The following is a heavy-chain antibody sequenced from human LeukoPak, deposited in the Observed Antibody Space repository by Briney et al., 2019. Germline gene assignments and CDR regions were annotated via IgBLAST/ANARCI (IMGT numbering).Heavy chain of an antibody. CDR3: ASWGGYSYGSPFDY. CDR1: GGSISSSGYY. D-gene: IGHD5-18*01. Sequence: SETLSLTCTVSGGSISSSGYYWGWIRQPPGKGLEWIGSIYYSGSTYYNPSLKSRVTISVDTSKNQFSLKLSSVTAADTAVYYCASWGGYSYGSPFDYWGQGTLVTVSS. V-gene: IGHV4-39*01. J-gene: IGHJ4*02. CDR2: IYYSGST.